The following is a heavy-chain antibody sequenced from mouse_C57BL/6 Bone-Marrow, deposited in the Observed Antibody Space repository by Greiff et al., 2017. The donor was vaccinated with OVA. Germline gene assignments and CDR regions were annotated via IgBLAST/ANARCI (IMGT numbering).Heavy chain of an antibody. CDR2: IDPENGDT. Sequence: VQLQQSGAELVRPGASVKLSCTASGFNIKDDYMHWVKQRPEQGLEWIGWIDPENGDTEYASKFQGKATITADTSSNTAYLQLSSLTSEDTAVYYCTTFITTVVATSYYFDDWGQGTTLTVSS. V-gene: IGHV14-4*01. CDR3: TTFITTVVATSYYFDD. J-gene: IGHJ2*01. CDR1: GFNIKDDY. D-gene: IGHD1-1*01.